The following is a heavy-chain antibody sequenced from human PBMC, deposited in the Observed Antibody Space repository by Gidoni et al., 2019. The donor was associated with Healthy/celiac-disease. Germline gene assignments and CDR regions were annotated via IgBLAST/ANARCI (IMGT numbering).Heavy chain of an antibody. J-gene: IGHJ6*02. D-gene: IGHD3-10*01. Sequence: STYYNPSLKSRVTISVDTSKNQFSLKLSSVTAADTAVYYCARNYYGSGSYYNPRYYYYGMDVWGQGTTVTVSS. CDR3: ARNYYGSGSYYNPRYYYYGMDV. V-gene: IGHV4-39*01. CDR2: ST.